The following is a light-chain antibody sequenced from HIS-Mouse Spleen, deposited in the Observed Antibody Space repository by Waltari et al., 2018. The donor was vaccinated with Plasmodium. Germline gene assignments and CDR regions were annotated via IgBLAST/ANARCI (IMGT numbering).Light chain of an antibody. V-gene: IGKV3-15*01. CDR2: GAS. Sequence: EIVMTQSPATLSVSPGERATLSCRASQSVSSNLAWYQQKPCQAPRTLIYGASTRATGRPARVSGSGFATEFTFTISSLQSEDFAVYYCQQYNNWPFTFGPGTKVDIK. J-gene: IGKJ3*01. CDR3: QQYNNWPFT. CDR1: QSVSSN.